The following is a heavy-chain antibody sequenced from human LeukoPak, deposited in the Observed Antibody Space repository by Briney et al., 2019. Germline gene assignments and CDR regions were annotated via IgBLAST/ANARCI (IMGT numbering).Heavy chain of an antibody. CDR1: GFTFSNYS. Sequence: PGGSLRLSCTASGFTFSNYSMSWVRQAPGKGPEWVSAISVSGGNTYYVDSVKGRFTVSRDNSKNTLYLQMNSLRAEDTAVYYCAKDSMVRGVIIPSWGQGTLVTVSS. J-gene: IGHJ5*02. V-gene: IGHV3-23*01. CDR2: ISVSGGNT. CDR3: AKDSMVRGVIIPS. D-gene: IGHD3-10*01.